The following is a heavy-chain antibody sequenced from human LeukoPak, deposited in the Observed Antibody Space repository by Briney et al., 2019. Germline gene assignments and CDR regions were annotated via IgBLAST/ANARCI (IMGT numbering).Heavy chain of an antibody. Sequence: LSLTCTVSGGSISSSSYYWGWIRQPPGKGLEWVSYISSSGSTIYYPDSVKGRFTISRDNAKNSLYLQMNSLRAEDTAVYYCARSYYGSGTSYGMDVWGQGTTVTVSS. J-gene: IGHJ6*02. V-gene: IGHV3-11*04. CDR2: ISSSGSTI. CDR3: ARSYYGSGTSYGMDV. CDR1: GGSISSSSYY. D-gene: IGHD3-10*01.